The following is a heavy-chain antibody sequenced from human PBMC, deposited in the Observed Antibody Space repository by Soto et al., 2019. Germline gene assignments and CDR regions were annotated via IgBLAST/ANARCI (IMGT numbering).Heavy chain of an antibody. CDR1: GGSMTSAGYY. Sequence: PSETLSLTCSVSGGSMTSAGYYWSWIRQLPGKGLEWIGYIYYTGNTNYNPSLKSRVTISADTSKNQFSLNLSSVTAADTAVYFCARRIDYNNIRAFYFWGQGALVTVSS. CDR3: ARRIDYNNIRAFYF. J-gene: IGHJ4*02. V-gene: IGHV4-31*03. CDR2: IYYTGNT. D-gene: IGHD4-4*01.